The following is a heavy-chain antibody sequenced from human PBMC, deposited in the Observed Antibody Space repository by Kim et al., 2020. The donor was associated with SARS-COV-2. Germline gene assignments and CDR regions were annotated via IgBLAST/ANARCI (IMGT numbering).Heavy chain of an antibody. Sequence: GGSLRLSCAASGFTFSSYGMHWVRQAPGKGLEWVAVIWYDGSNKYYADSVKGRFTISRDNSKNTLYLQMNSLRAEDTSVYYCARAKGKLGNYFDYWGQGTLVNVSS. V-gene: IGHV3-33*01. CDR3: ARAKGKLGNYFDY. D-gene: IGHD7-27*01. CDR1: GFTFSSYG. CDR2: IWYDGSNK. J-gene: IGHJ4*02.